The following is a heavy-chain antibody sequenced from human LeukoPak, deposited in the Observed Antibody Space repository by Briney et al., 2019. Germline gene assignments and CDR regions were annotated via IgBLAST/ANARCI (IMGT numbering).Heavy chain of an antibody. J-gene: IGHJ4*02. CDR1: GFTFSSYG. CDR3: AKERSSSPRFDY. D-gene: IGHD6-6*01. CDR2: ISYDGSNK. Sequence: GGSLRLSCAASGFTFSSYGMHWVRQAPGKGLEWVAVISYDGSNKYYADSVKGRFTISRDNSKNTLYLQMNSLRAEDTAVYYCAKERSSSPRFDYWGQGTLVTVSS. V-gene: IGHV3-30*18.